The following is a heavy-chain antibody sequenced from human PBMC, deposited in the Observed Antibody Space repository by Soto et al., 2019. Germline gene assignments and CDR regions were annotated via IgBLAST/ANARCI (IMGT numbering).Heavy chain of an antibody. V-gene: IGHV3-64*01. CDR2: INSNGGTS. J-gene: IGHJ4*02. D-gene: IGHD5-12*01. Sequence: EVQLVESGGGLGQPGGSLRLACAASGVTFTSDAIHWVRQAPGKGLEFVSSINSNGGTSYYANSVKGRFTISRDDSKTPLYLQTHSLRAEAMAVYYCARARRDSGYSYYFDYWGQGTLVTVSS. CDR1: GVTFTSDA. CDR3: ARARRDSGYSYYFDY.